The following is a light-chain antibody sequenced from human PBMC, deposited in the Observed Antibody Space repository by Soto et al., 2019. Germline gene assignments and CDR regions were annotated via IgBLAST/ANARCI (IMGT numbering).Light chain of an antibody. J-gene: IGKJ1*01. CDR3: QQYNSYSQT. Sequence: DIQMTQSPSTLSASVGDRVTITCRASQSISSWLAWYQQKPGKAPKLLIYDASGLESGVPSRFSGSGSGTEFTLTISSLQPDDLATYYCQQYNSYSQTVGQGTKVDIK. V-gene: IGKV1-5*01. CDR2: DAS. CDR1: QSISSW.